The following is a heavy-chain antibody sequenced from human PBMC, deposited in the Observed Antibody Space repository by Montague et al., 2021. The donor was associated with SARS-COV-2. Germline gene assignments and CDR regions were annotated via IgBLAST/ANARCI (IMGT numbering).Heavy chain of an antibody. CDR1: GGSISSSSYY. V-gene: IGHV4-39*01. CDR3: ARGYSGYEEPTGFNP. Sequence: SETLSLTCTVSGGSISSSSYYWGWLRQPPGKGLDWIGSICYSGSTYYNPSLKSRVTISVYTSKHKFSLKLSSVTAADTAVYYCARGYSGYEEPTGFNPWGQGTLVTVSS. D-gene: IGHD5-12*01. CDR2: ICYSGST. J-gene: IGHJ5*02.